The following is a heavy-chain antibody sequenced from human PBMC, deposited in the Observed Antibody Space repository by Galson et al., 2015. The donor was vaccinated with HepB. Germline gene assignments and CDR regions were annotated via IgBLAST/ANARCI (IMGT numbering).Heavy chain of an antibody. CDR1: GFTFSSYS. CDR2: ISSSSSYI. J-gene: IGHJ4*02. Sequence: SLRLSCAASGFTFSSYSMNWVRQAPGKGLEWVSSISSSSSYIYYADSVKGRFTISRDNAKNSLYLQMNSLRAEDTAVYYCARDRAAYCGGDCPFDYWGQGTLVTVSS. V-gene: IGHV3-21*01. CDR3: ARDRAAYCGGDCPFDY. D-gene: IGHD2-21*02.